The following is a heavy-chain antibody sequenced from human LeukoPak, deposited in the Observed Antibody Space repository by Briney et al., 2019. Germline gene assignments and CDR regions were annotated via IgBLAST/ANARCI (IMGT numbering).Heavy chain of an antibody. V-gene: IGHV4-39*07. CDR1: GGSISSSSYY. Sequence: PSQTLSLTCTVSGGSISSSSYYWGWIRQPPGKGLEWIGSIYYSGSTYYNPSLKSRVTISVDKSKNQFSLKLSSVTAADTAVYYCASLKREDSSGYYSYYFDYWGQGTLVTVSS. CDR3: ASLKREDSSGYYSYYFDY. J-gene: IGHJ4*02. D-gene: IGHD3-22*01. CDR2: IYYSGST.